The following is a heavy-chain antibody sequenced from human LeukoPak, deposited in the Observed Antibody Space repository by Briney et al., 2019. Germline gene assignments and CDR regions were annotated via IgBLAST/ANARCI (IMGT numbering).Heavy chain of an antibody. CDR2: IYYSGST. CDR3: AREGSSSGFDY. D-gene: IGHD6-6*01. Sequence: SETLSLTCTVSGASISSNPYYWGWIRQPPGKGLEWIGSIYYSGSTYYNSSLKSRVTISVDTSKNQFSLKLSSVTAADTAVYYCAREGSSSGFDYWGQGTLVTVSS. J-gene: IGHJ4*02. CDR1: GASISSNPYY. V-gene: IGHV4-39*07.